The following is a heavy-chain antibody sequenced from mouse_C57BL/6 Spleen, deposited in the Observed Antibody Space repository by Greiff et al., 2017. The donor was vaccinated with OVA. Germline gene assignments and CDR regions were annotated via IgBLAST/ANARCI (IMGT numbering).Heavy chain of an antibody. V-gene: IGHV1-74*01. Sequence: QVQLQQPGAELVKPGASVKVSCKASGYTFTSYWMHWVKQRPGQGLEWIGRIHPSDSDNNYNQKFKGKATLTVDKSSSTAYMQLSSLTSEDSAVYYCAIRAAQAGFAYWGQGTLVTVSA. D-gene: IGHD3-2*02. CDR2: IHPSDSDN. J-gene: IGHJ3*01. CDR3: AIRAAQAGFAY. CDR1: GYTFTSYW.